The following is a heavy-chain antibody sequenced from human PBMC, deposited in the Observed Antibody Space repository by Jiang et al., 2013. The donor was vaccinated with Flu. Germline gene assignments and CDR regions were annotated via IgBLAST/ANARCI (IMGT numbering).Heavy chain of an antibody. Sequence: VQLVESGGGVVQPGRSLRLSCAASGFTFSSYGMHWVRQAPGKGLEWVAVIWHDGSSKYYADSVKGRFTISRDDSKNTLFXQMNSLKTEDTAVYYCTRDLVRDVILVPATYFDY. D-gene: IGHD2-2*01. CDR2: IWHDGSSK. CDR3: TRDLVRDVILVPATYFDY. V-gene: IGHV3-33*01. J-gene: IGHJ4*01. CDR1: GFTFSSYG.